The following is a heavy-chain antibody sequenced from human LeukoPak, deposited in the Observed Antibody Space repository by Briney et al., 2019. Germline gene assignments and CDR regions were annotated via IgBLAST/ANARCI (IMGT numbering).Heavy chain of an antibody. CDR3: ARGYCSGGSCYPYDAFDI. D-gene: IGHD2-15*01. CDR2: IYYSGST. CDR1: GGSTSSGGYY. Sequence: SQTLSLTCTVSGGSTSSGGYYWSWIRQHPGKGLEWIGCIYYSGSTYYNPSLESRVTISVDTSKNQFSLKLSSVTAADTAVYYCARGYCSGGSCYPYDAFDIWGQGTMVTVSS. J-gene: IGHJ3*02. V-gene: IGHV4-31*03.